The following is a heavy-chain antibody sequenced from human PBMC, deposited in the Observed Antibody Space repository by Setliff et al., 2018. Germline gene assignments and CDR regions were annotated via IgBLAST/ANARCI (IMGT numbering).Heavy chain of an antibody. Sequence: PSETLSLTCNVSGASVSSHYWDWIRQPPGKGLEWIGFISYSGITNYNPSLKSRVTMSVDTSKNHVSLKLSSVTAADTAVYYCARPPRGGRWYFDLWGRGTLVTVSS. CDR1: GASVSSHY. CDR3: ARPPRGGRWYFDL. CDR2: ISYSGIT. D-gene: IGHD3-16*01. J-gene: IGHJ2*01. V-gene: IGHV4-59*08.